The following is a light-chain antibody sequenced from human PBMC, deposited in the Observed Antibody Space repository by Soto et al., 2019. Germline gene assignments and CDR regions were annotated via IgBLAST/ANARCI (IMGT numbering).Light chain of an antibody. CDR2: GAS. V-gene: IGKV3-15*01. CDR1: QSVSNN. Sequence: EIVMTQSPATLSVSPGERATLSCRASQSVSNNLAWYQQKPGQGPRLLIYGASTRATGIPARFSGSGSGTEFTLTISSLQSEDFATYYCQQYESLPLTFGQGTDWRL. CDR3: QQYESLPLT. J-gene: IGKJ5*01.